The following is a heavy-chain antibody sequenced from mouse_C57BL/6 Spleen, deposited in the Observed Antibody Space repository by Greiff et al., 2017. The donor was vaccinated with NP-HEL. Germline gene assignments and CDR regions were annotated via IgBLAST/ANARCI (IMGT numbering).Heavy chain of an antibody. CDR2: IRNKANGYTT. V-gene: IGHV7-3*01. CDR3: ARSRYYFDD. J-gene: IGHJ2*01. CDR1: GFTFTDYY. Sequence: EVKLMESGGGLVQPGGSLSLSCAASGFTFTDYYMSWVRQPPGKALEWLGFIRNKANGYTTEYSASVKGRFTISRDNSQSILYLQMNALRAEDSATYYCARSRYYFDDWGQGTTLTVSA.